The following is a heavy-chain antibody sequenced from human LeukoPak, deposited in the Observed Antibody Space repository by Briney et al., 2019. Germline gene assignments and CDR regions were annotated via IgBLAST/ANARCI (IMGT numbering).Heavy chain of an antibody. CDR1: GYSISSGYY. CDR3: ARHGPYYDFGSGGNFDY. CDR2: IYHSGST. V-gene: IGHV4-38-2*01. Sequence: SETLSLTCAVSGYSISSGYYWGWIRQPPGKGLEWIGSIYHSGSTYYNPSLKSRVTISVDTSKNQFSLKLSSVTAADTAVYYCARHGPYYDFGSGGNFDYWGQGTLVTVSS. D-gene: IGHD3-3*01. J-gene: IGHJ4*02.